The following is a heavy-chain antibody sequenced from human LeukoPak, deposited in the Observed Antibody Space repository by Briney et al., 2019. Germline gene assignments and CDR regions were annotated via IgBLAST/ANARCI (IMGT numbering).Heavy chain of an antibody. D-gene: IGHD2-15*01. J-gene: IGHJ6*02. CDR1: GFTFSNYW. Sequence: PGGSLRLSCAASGFTFSNYWMSWVRQAPGKGLEWVANIKQDGSEKYYVDSVKGRFTISRDNARNSLYLQMNSLRAEDTAVYYCARVPHHCSGGTCYSFFFGMDVWGQGTTVTVSS. V-gene: IGHV3-7*03. CDR2: IKQDGSEK. CDR3: ARVPHHCSGGTCYSFFFGMDV.